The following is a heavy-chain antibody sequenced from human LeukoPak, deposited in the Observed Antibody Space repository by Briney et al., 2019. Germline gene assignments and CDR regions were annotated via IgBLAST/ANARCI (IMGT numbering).Heavy chain of an antibody. D-gene: IGHD3-10*01. CDR2: INHSGST. Sequence: SETLSLTRAVYGGSFSGYYWSWIRQPPGKGLEWIGEINHSGSTNYNPSLKSRVTISVGTSKNQFSLKLSSVTAADTAVYYCARAGYFGEPLPLYYYYYMDVWGKGTTVTVSS. J-gene: IGHJ6*03. CDR1: GGSFSGYY. CDR3: ARAGYFGEPLPLYYYYYMDV. V-gene: IGHV4-34*01.